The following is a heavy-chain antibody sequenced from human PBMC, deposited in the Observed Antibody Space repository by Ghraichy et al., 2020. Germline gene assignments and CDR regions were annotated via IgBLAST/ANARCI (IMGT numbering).Heavy chain of an antibody. Sequence: LSLTCAASGFTFSSYDMHWVRQATGKGLEWVSAIGTAGDTYYPGSMKGRFTISRENAKNSLYLQMNSLRAGDTAVYYCARARDRYSSSWYGPDGMDVWGQGTTVTVSS. D-gene: IGHD6-13*01. CDR2: IGTAGDT. CDR3: ARARDRYSSSWYGPDGMDV. J-gene: IGHJ6*02. V-gene: IGHV3-13*01. CDR1: GFTFSSYD.